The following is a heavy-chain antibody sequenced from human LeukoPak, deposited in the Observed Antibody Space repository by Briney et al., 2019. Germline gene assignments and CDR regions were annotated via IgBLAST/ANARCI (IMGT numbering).Heavy chain of an antibody. V-gene: IGHV1-58*02. Sequence: SVTVSCKASGFTFTSSAMQWVRQARGQRLEWIGWIVVGSGNTNYAQKFQERVTITRDMSTSTAYMELSCLRSEDTAVYYCAAGLELRNYCMDVWGKETTVTVSS. CDR3: AAGLELRNYCMDV. J-gene: IGHJ6*03. CDR1: GFTFTSSA. D-gene: IGHD1-7*01. CDR2: IVVGSGNT.